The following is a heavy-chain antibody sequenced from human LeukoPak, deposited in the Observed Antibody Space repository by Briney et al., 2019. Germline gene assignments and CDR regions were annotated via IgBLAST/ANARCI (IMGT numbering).Heavy chain of an antibody. Sequence: GASVKVSCKASGYTFTGYYMHWVRQAPGQGLEWMGWIDPNSGGTNYAQKFQGRVTMTRDTSISTAYMELSRLRSDDTAVYYCAVDCSSTSCYSLRGPHAYYYYGMDVWGQGTTVTVSS. J-gene: IGHJ6*02. V-gene: IGHV1-2*02. D-gene: IGHD2-2*01. CDR3: AVDCSSTSCYSLRGPHAYYYYGMDV. CDR1: GYTFTGYY. CDR2: IDPNSGGT.